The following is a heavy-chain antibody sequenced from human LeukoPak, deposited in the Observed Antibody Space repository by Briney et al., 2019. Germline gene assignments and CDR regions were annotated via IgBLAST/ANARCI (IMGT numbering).Heavy chain of an antibody. CDR3: ARDIGLWLGEARDAFDI. Sequence: SETLSLTCTVSGHSINNNVDYGAWIRQPPGGGLELIAMISYSGTTCYNTSLKTRATISIGTSKNKFSLEVNSLTAPGRAMHYCARDIGLWLGEARDAFDIWGQGTMVTVFS. D-gene: IGHD3-10*01. CDR2: ISYSGTT. J-gene: IGHJ3*02. CDR1: GHSINNNVDY. V-gene: IGHV4-39*07.